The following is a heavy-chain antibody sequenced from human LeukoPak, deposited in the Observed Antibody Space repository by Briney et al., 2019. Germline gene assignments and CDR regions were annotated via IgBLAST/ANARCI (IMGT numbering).Heavy chain of an antibody. CDR3: ARTNSGFDPHDY. CDR2: IYHRGHT. D-gene: IGHD5-12*01. J-gene: IGHJ4*02. Sequence: SQTLSLTCTVSGGSISSGISYWSWIRQPPGQGLEWIGYIYHRGHTYYNPSLKSRVTISVDGSKNQFSLKLSSVTAADTAIYYCARTNSGFDPHDYWGQGTLVTVSS. V-gene: IGHV4-30-2*01. CDR1: GGSISSGISY.